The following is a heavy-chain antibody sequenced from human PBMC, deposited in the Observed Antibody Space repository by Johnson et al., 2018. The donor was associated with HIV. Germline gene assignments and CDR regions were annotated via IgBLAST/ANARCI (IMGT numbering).Heavy chain of an antibody. CDR1: GSTLSRNY. CDR2: FNGGGGP. CDR3: AGGCREGYTCDAFDV. J-gene: IGHJ3*01. Sequence: EVQLVESGGGLVQPGGSLNLSCAASGSTLSRNYLTWFPKGPGKGLKGVSFFNGGGGPYYPDPVPGSFTFSRDNSKNPLYLQMNSLGAEDRAVYFGAGGCREGYTCDAFDVWGQGTRVTVSS. D-gene: IGHD5-24*01. V-gene: IGHV3-66*01.